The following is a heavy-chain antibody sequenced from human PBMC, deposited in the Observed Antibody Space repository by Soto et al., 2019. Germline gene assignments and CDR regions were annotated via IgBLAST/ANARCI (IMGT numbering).Heavy chain of an antibody. D-gene: IGHD5-18*01. V-gene: IGHV3-30*18. Sequence: QVQLVESGGGVVQPGRSLRLSCAASGFTFSSYGMHWVRQAPGKGLEWVAVISYDGSNKYYADSVKGRFTISRDNSKNTLYLQMNSLRAEDTAVYYCAKDRGGYSYGNFEYWGQGTLVTVSS. CDR3: AKDRGGYSYGNFEY. CDR2: ISYDGSNK. CDR1: GFTFSSYG. J-gene: IGHJ4*02.